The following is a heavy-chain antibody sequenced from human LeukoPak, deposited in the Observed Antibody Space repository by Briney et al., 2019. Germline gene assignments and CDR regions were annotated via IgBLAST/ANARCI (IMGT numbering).Heavy chain of an antibody. CDR2: IIPILGIA. Sequence: SVKVSCKASGGTFSSYTISWVRQGPGQGLEWMGRIIPILGIANYAQKFQGRVTITADKTTSTAYMELSSLRSEDTAVYYCARGDSSRTLENWGQGTLVTVSS. CDR3: ARGDSSRTLEN. J-gene: IGHJ4*02. CDR1: GGTFSSYT. D-gene: IGHD6-13*01. V-gene: IGHV1-69*02.